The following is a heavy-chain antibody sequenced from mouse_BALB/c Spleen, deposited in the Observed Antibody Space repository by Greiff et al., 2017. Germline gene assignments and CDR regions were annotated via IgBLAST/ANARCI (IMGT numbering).Heavy chain of an antibody. CDR1: GYAFTNYF. D-gene: IGHD3-2*01. CDR2: INPGSGGT. J-gene: IGHJ4*01. V-gene: IGHV1-54*01. Sequence: QVQLQQSGAELVRPGTSVKVSCKASGYAFTNYFIEWVKQRPGQGLEWIGVINPGSGGTNYNEKFKGKATLTADKSSSTAYMQLSSLTSDDSAVYFCAIDSSGTDYYAMDYWGQGTSVTVSS. CDR3: AIDSSGTDYYAMDY.